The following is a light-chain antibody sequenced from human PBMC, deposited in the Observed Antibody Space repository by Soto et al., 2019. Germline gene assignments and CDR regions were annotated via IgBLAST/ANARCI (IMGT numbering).Light chain of an antibody. Sequence: DIQMTQSPSTLSASIGDRVTITCRASQTINTWLAWYQQEPGKAPKVLILDASTLESGVPLRFSGSGYGTEFTLTIGSLQPDDSATYYCQQYNVWPWTFGQGTRVEIK. CDR1: QTINTW. CDR3: QQYNVWPWT. V-gene: IGKV1-5*01. CDR2: DAS. J-gene: IGKJ1*01.